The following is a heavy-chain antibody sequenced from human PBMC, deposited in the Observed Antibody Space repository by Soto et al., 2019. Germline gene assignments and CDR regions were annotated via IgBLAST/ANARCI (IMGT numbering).Heavy chain of an antibody. CDR2: ISHDGSNR. CDR3: FGNLFWRGY. V-gene: IGHV3-30*03. D-gene: IGHD3-16*01. J-gene: IGHJ4*02. CDR1: GFTFSSYG. Sequence: QVQLVESGGGVVQPGRSLRLSCAASGFTFSSYGMHWVRQAPGKGLEWISLISHDGSNRYYADSVKGRFTISRDNSNNTLFLQLNSLRPEDTAMYYCFGNLFWRGYWGQGALGTVSS.